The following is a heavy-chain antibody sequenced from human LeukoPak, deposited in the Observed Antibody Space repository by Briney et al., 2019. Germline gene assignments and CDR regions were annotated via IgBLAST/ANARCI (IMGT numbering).Heavy chain of an antibody. D-gene: IGHD3-10*01. Sequence: PGGSLRLSCAVSGFTFSTYTMHWVRQAPGKGLEWVSAIIGSGGDTYYADSVKGRFTISRDNSKNTLYLQMSSLRAEDTAVYYCAKDVASMVRGLILYFDYWGQGSLVTVSS. CDR3: AKDVASMVRGLILYFDY. J-gene: IGHJ4*02. CDR1: GFTFSTYT. V-gene: IGHV3-23*01. CDR2: IIGSGGDT.